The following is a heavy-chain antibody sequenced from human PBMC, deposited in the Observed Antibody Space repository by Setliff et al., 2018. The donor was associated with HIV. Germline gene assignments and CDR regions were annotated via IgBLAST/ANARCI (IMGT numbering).Heavy chain of an antibody. CDR2: VATNGGST. J-gene: IGHJ4*02. D-gene: IGHD6-25*01. Sequence: LSLTCAVYGGSFTNNYWNWIRQPPGKGLEWVSSVATNGGSTYYAASVQGRFTISSDNSTSVVYLQMNSLRAEDTAVYYCVQGGLSSGWGSFWGQGTLVTVSS. CDR3: VQGGLSSGWGSF. CDR1: GGSFTNNY. V-gene: IGHV3-23*01.